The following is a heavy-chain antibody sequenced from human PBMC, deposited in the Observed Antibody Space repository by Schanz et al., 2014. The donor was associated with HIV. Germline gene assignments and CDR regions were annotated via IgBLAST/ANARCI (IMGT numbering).Heavy chain of an antibody. D-gene: IGHD3-22*01. J-gene: IGHJ6*02. CDR3: AKDRNYYYSKYRGKGNYYYYYGMDV. Sequence: QVQLVESGGGVVRPGRSLRLSCAASGFTFSSFGMHWVRQAPGKGLEWVAVISYDGINKYYEDSVKGRLTISRDNSKNTLYLQMKSLRAEDTAVYYCAKDRNYYYSKYRGKGNYYYYYGMDVWGQGTTVTVSS. CDR1: GFTFSSFG. V-gene: IGHV3-30*18. CDR2: ISYDGINK.